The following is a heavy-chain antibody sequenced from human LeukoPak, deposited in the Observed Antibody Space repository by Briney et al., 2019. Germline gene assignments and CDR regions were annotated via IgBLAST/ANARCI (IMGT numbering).Heavy chain of an antibody. Sequence: PSETLSLTCIVSGGSISSSSYYWGWIRQPPGKGLEWIGSYYYSGSTYYNPSLKSRVTISVDTSKNDFSLKLSSVTAADTAVYYCASCGDSRQRFFDYWGQGTLVTVSS. CDR1: GGSISSSSYY. V-gene: IGHV4-39*02. D-gene: IGHD4-17*01. CDR3: ASCGDSRQRFFDY. CDR2: YYYSGST. J-gene: IGHJ4*02.